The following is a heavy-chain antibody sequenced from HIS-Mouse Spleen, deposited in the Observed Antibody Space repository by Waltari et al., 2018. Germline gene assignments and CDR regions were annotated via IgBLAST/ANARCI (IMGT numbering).Heavy chain of an antibody. Sequence: QVQLVESGGGVVQPGRSLRLACAASGFTFSSYGMHWVRQGPGKGLEWVEVISYDGSNKYYADSVKRRFTLSRDNSKNTLYLQMNSLRAEDTAVYYCAKSGGYCSGGSCYYFDYWGQGTLV. CDR3: AKSGGYCSGGSCYYFDY. D-gene: IGHD2-15*01. CDR1: GFTFSSYG. V-gene: IGHV3-30*18. CDR2: ISYDGSNK. J-gene: IGHJ4*02.